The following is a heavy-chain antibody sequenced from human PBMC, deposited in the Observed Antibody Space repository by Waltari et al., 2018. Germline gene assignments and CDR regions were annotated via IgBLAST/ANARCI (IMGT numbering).Heavy chain of an antibody. CDR2: IYSGGST. CDR3: AKTSPKVNKGWELRYYFDY. V-gene: IGHV3-23*03. J-gene: IGHJ4*02. Sequence: EVQLLESGGGLVQPGGSLRLSCAASGFTFSSYAMSWVRQDPGKGLEWVSVIYSGGSTYYADSVKGRFTISRDNSKNTLYLQMNSLRAEDTAVYYCAKTSPKVNKGWELRYYFDYWGQGTLVTVSS. D-gene: IGHD1-26*01. CDR1: GFTFSSYA.